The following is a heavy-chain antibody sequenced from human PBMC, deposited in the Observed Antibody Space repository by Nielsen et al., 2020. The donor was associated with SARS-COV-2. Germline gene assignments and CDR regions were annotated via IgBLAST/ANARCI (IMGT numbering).Heavy chain of an antibody. CDR1: GLTFSIYS. V-gene: IGHV3-21*01. Sequence: GESLKISCAASGLTFSIYSMMWVRQAPGKGLEWVSHISSSGSYIYYADSVKGRFTISRDTARKSIYLQLNNLRADDTAVYYCARPSPNDYVYFDVWGQGTLVTVSS. D-gene: IGHD4-17*01. CDR3: ARPSPNDYVYFDV. J-gene: IGHJ4*02. CDR2: ISSSGSYI.